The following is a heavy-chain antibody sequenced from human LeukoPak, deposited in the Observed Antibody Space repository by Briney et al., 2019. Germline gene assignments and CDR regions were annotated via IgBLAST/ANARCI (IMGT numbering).Heavy chain of an antibody. V-gene: IGHV1-2*06. CDR3: ARDSAVAGDY. CDR2: IDPKSGSI. Sequence: ASVKISCKASGYSFTGYYIHWVRQAPGHGLEWMGRIDPKSGSIKYAQKFQGRVTMTRDTSISTTYMDLSSLRSDDTATYYCARDSAVAGDYWGQGTLVTVSS. J-gene: IGHJ4*02. CDR1: GYSFTGYY. D-gene: IGHD6-19*01.